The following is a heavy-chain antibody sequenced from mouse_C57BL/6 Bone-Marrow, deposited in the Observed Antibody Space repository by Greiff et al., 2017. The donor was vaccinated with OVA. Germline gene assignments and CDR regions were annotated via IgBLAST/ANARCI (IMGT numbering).Heavy chain of an antibody. CDR3: ARKDGNCFDY. D-gene: IGHD2-1*01. J-gene: IGHJ2*01. CDR1: GYTFTSYW. V-gene: IGHV1-61*01. Sequence: QVQLQQPGAELVRPGSSVKLSCKASGYTFTSYWMDWVKQRPGQGLEWIGNIYTSDSETHYNQKFKDKATLTVDNSSSTAYMQLSSLTSEDSAVYYCARKDGNCFDYWGQGTTLTVSS. CDR2: IYTSDSET.